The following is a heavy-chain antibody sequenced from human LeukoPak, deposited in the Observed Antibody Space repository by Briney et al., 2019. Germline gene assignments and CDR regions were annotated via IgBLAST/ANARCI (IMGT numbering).Heavy chain of an antibody. CDR3: VKDLPSNWWRVFDY. CDR2: ISSNAGST. V-gene: IGHV3-64D*06. J-gene: IGHJ4*02. CDR1: GFTFSSYG. Sequence: GGSLRLSCAASGFTFSSYGMHWVRQAPGKGLEYVSAISSNAGSTYYADSVKGRFTISRDNSKNTLYLQMSSLRAGDTAVYYCVKDLPSNWWRVFDYWGQGTVPTASS. D-gene: IGHD2-8*02.